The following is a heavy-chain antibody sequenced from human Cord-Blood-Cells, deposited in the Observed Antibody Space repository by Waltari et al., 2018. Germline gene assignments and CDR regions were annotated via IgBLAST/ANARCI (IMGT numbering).Heavy chain of an antibody. CDR1: GGTFSSYA. CDR3: ARALKTGFDAFDI. Sequence: KKPGSSVKVSCKASGGTFSSYAISWVRQAPGQGLEWMGGIIPIFGTANYTQKFQGRVTITADKSTSTAYMELSSLRSEDTAVYYCARALKTGFDAFDIWGQGTMVTVSS. J-gene: IGHJ3*02. D-gene: IGHD7-27*01. V-gene: IGHV1-69*06. CDR2: IIPIFGTA.